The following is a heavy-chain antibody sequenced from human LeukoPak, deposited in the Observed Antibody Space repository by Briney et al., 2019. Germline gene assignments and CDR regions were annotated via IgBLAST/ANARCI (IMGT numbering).Heavy chain of an antibody. D-gene: IGHD5-12*01. CDR1: GGSISSSSYY. CDR2: IYYSGST. V-gene: IGHV4-39*07. CDR3: ARSTSGYDFSPYYFDY. J-gene: IGHJ4*02. Sequence: PSETLSLTCTVSGGSISSSSYYWGWIRQPPGKGLEWIGSIYYSGSTYYNPSLKSRVTISVDTSKNQFSLKLSSVTAADTAVYYCARSTSGYDFSPYYFDYWGQGTLVTVSS.